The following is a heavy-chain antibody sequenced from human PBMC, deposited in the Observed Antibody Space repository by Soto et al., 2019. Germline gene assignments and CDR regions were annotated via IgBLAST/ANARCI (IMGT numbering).Heavy chain of an antibody. CDR3: ARVYCISTSCYLYYYYGMEV. CDR2: IIPIFGTA. V-gene: IGHV1-69*13. Sequence: SVKVSCKASGGTFSSYAISCVRQAPGQGLEWMGGIIPIFGTANYAQKFQGRVTITADESTSTAYMELSSLRSEDTAVYYCARVYCISTSCYLYYYYGMEVWGQGTTVTVSS. CDR1: GGTFSSYA. J-gene: IGHJ6*02. D-gene: IGHD2-2*01.